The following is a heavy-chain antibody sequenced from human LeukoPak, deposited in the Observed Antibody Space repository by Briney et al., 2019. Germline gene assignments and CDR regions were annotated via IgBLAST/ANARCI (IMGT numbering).Heavy chain of an antibody. V-gene: IGHV4-59*12. D-gene: IGHD6-13*01. CDR3: ARFNIAAAANWFDP. J-gene: IGHJ5*02. Sequence: SETLSLTCTVSGGSISSYYWSWIRQPPGKGLEWIGYIYHSGSTYYNPSLKSRVTISVDRSKNQFSLKLSSVTAADTAVYYCARFNIAAAANWFDPWGQGTLVTVSS. CDR1: GGSISSYY. CDR2: IYHSGST.